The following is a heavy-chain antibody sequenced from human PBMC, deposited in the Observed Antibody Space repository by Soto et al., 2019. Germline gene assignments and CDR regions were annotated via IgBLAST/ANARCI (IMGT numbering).Heavy chain of an antibody. J-gene: IGHJ6*03. V-gene: IGHV3-23*01. CDR3: GIAVAGTSDWDYYYMDV. CDR2: ISGSGGST. Sequence: GGSLRLSCAASGFTFSSYAMSWVRQAPGKGLEWVSAISGSGGSTYYADSVKGRFTISRDNSKNTLYLQMNSLRAEDTAVYYCGIAVAGTSDWDYYYMDVWGKGTTVTVSS. D-gene: IGHD6-19*01. CDR1: GFTFSSYA.